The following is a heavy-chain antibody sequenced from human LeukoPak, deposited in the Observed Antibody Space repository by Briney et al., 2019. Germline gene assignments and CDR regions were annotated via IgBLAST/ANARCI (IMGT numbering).Heavy chain of an antibody. Sequence: GGSLRLSCAVSGFSLGSHAMSWVRQAPGKGLEWVSAISGSGGSTYYADSVEGRFTISRDNSKNTLYLQMNSLRAEDTAVYYCARASRWLGHAFDIWGQGTMVSVSS. CDR1: GFSLGSHA. D-gene: IGHD5-24*01. J-gene: IGHJ3*02. V-gene: IGHV3-23*01. CDR2: ISGSGGST. CDR3: ARASRWLGHAFDI.